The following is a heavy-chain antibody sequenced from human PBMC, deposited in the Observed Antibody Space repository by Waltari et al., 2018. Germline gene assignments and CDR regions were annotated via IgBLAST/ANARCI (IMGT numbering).Heavy chain of an antibody. J-gene: IGHJ6*02. CDR1: GFTVNDRA. CDR2: IYWNSDRI. V-gene: IGHV3-9*01. Sequence: EVQLVESGGGLVQPGGSLRLSCAASGFTVNDRAMHWVRQAPGKGREWVSGIYWNSDRIDYADSVKGRFTITRDNAKNSLYLQMNSLRAEDTALYYCGKDVSPGGMDVWCQGTTVTVSS. CDR3: GKDVSPGGMDV.